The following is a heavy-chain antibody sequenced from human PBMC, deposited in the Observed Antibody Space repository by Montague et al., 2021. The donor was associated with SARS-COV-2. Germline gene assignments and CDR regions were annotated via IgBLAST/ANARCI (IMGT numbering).Heavy chain of an antibody. CDR3: TQERGPGRTTWHYFDY. D-gene: IGHD1-14*01. CDR2: TYYRSKWYN. V-gene: IGHV6-1*01. Sequence: CAISGDSVSSNIAAWNWSRQSPSIGLEWLGRTYYRSKWYNDYAVSVRSRITISPDTSKNQFSLQLNSVTPEDTAVYYCTQERGPGRTTWHYFDYWGQGTLVTVSS. J-gene: IGHJ4*02. CDR1: GDSVSSNIAA.